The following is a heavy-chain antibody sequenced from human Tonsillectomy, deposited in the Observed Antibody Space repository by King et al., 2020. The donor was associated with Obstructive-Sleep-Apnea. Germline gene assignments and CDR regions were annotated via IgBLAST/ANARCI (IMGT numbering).Heavy chain of an antibody. CDR2: IYYSGNT. CDR3: AGGVAYHRGSTTHLFGAFDI. CDR1: GGSINSGGYY. Sequence: VQLQESGPGLVKSSQNQSLTCTVSGGSINSGGYYWSWIRQHPGQGLEWIGYIYYSGNTYYNPSLKSRVTISIGTSKKQFSLKLTSVIAADTAVYYCAGGVAYHRGSTTHLFGAFDISGQGPIGTVSS. D-gene: IGHD3-10*01. V-gene: IGHV4-31*03. J-gene: IGHJ3*02.